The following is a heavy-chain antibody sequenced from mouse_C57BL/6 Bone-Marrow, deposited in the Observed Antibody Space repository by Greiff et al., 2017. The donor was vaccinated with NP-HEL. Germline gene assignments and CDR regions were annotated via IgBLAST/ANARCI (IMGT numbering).Heavy chain of an antibody. Sequence: EVQLQQSGPELVKPGASVKISCKASGYTFTDYYMNWVKQSHGKSLEWIGDINPNNGGTSYNQKFKGKATLTVDKSSSTAYMELRSLTSEDSAAYYCAREDYYGSSYRFAYWGQGTLVTVSA. CDR2: INPNNGGT. J-gene: IGHJ3*01. D-gene: IGHD1-1*01. CDR1: GYTFTDYY. CDR3: AREDYYGSSYRFAY. V-gene: IGHV1-26*01.